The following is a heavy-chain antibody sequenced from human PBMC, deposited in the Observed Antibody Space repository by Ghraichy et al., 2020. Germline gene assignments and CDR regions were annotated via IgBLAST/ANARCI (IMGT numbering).Heavy chain of an antibody. Sequence: SETLSLTCTVSGYSISSGYYWGWIRQPPGKGLEWIGSIYHSGSTYYNPSLKSRVTISVDTSKNQFSLKLSSVTAADTAVYYCAREGVNYYDSSGYYDYWGQGTLVTVSS. CDR3: AREGVNYYDSSGYYDY. CDR2: IYHSGST. CDR1: GYSISSGYY. D-gene: IGHD3-22*01. V-gene: IGHV4-38-2*02. J-gene: IGHJ4*02.